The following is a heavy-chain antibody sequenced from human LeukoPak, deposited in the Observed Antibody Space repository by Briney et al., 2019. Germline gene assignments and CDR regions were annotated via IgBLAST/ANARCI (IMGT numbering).Heavy chain of an antibody. J-gene: IGHJ5*02. D-gene: IGHD2-15*01. CDR2: IGGYTGHT. V-gene: IGHV1-18*01. CDR3: ARDGSCSGGSCAMDGWFDP. CDR1: GYSFTSYG. Sequence: ASVKVSCKTSGYSFTSYGVTWVRQAPGQGLEWMGWIGGYTGHTNYVQKFQGRVTMTTDTPTSTAYMELRSLTSDDTAVYYCARDGSCSGGSCAMDGWFDPWGQGTLVTVSS.